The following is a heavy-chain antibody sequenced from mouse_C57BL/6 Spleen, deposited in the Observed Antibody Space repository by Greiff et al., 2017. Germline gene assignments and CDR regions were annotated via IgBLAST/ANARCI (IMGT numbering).Heavy chain of an antibody. D-gene: IGHD2-12*01. J-gene: IGHJ4*01. CDR3: ARTLRGDAMDY. Sequence: EVQLQESGGGLVKPGGSLKLSCAASGFTFSDYGMHWVRQAPEKGLEWVAYISSGSSTIYYADTVKGRFTISRDNAKNTLFLQMTSLRSGDTAMYYCARTLRGDAMDYWGQGTSVTVSS. CDR2: ISSGSSTI. V-gene: IGHV5-17*01. CDR1: GFTFSDYG.